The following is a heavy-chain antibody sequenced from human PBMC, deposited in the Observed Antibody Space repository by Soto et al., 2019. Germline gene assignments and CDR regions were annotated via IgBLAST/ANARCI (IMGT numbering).Heavy chain of an antibody. Sequence: GGSLRLSCAASGFTFRNYAMSWVRQAPGKGPEWVSGISSSGGSTYYADSVKGRFTISRGHSKNTLSLQMNSLRAEDTAVYYWGEDHTGDYVGAFKTWGQGTLVAVSS. V-gene: IGHV3-23*01. CDR2: ISSSGGST. CDR1: GFTFRNYA. J-gene: IGHJ4*03. D-gene: IGHD4-17*01. CDR3: GEDHTGDYVGAFKT.